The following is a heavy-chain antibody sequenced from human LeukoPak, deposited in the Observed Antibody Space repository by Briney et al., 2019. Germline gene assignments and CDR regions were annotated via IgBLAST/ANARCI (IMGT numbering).Heavy chain of an antibody. CDR1: RYTFTGYY. V-gene: IGHV1-2*02. CDR3: ARDVKGVLRFLEWLLDNWFDP. Sequence: ASVKVSCKASRYTFTGYYMHWVRQAPGQGLEWMGWINPNSGGTNYAQKFQGRVTMTRDTSISTAYMELSRLRSDDTAVYYCARDVKGVLRFLEWLLDNWFDPWGQGTLITVSS. D-gene: IGHD3-3*01. CDR2: INPNSGGT. J-gene: IGHJ5*02.